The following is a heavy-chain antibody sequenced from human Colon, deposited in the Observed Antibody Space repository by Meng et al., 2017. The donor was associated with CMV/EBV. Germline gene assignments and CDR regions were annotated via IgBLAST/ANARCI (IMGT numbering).Heavy chain of an antibody. V-gene: IGHV4-59*01. CDR1: GGHISDYY. J-gene: IGHJ4*02. CDR3: ARSLFGDILTGYLYFFDY. Sequence: SETLSLTCTVSGGHISDYYWSWIRQPPGKGLEWLGYIYKNGSTNYNPSLKSRVSMSVDTSNNQFSLKLSSVTAADTAVYYCARSLFGDILTGYLYFFDYWGQGTQVTVSS. CDR2: IYKNGST. D-gene: IGHD3-9*01.